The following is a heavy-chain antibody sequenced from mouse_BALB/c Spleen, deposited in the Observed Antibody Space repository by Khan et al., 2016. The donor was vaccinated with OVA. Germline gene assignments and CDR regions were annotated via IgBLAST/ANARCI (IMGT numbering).Heavy chain of an antibody. D-gene: IGHD3-1*01. Sequence: QIQLVQSGVELVRPGSSVKISCKASGYTFTNYWLGWVKQRPGHGLEWIGDIYPGIFYINYNEKFKGKATLTADTSSSTAYLQLSSLTSEDSAVYFCTKWATWYFDVWGAGTTVTVSS. CDR3: TKWATWYFDV. CDR1: GYTFTNYW. CDR2: IYPGIFYI. V-gene: IGHV1-63*02. J-gene: IGHJ1*01.